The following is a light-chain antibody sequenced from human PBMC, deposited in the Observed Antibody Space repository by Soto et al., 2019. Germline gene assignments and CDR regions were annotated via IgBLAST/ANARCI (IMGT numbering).Light chain of an antibody. Sequence: DIPMTQSPSSLSASVGDRVTITCQASQDISNYLNWYQQKPGKAPKLLIYDASNLETGVPSRFRGNGIGTDFSFHITRLQPEDIATYYCQQYKHLITFGQGTRLEIK. CDR3: QQYKHLIT. CDR1: QDISNY. J-gene: IGKJ5*01. V-gene: IGKV1-33*01. CDR2: DAS.